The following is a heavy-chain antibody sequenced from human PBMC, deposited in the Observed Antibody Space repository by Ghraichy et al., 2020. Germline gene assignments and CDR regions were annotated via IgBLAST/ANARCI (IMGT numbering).Heavy chain of an antibody. CDR2: INGDGSNT. Sequence: GGSLRLSCAASGFTFRSYWMHWVRQAPGKGLVWVSRINGDGSNTAYADSVKGRFTISRDNAKNTLYLQMHSLRVEDTAVYYCAREETYRNYDYFDYWGQGTLATVSS. CDR1: GFTFRSYW. CDR3: AREETYRNYDYFDY. V-gene: IGHV3-74*01. J-gene: IGHJ4*02. D-gene: IGHD3-3*01.